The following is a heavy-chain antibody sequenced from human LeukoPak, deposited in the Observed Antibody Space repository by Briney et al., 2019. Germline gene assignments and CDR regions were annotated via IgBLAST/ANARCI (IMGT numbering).Heavy chain of an antibody. J-gene: IGHJ4*02. CDR1: GFTFSSQN. D-gene: IGHD6-19*01. CDR3: VKNGWLDY. V-gene: IGHV3-21*01. CDR2: ISTGGDST. Sequence: PGGSLRLSCAASGFTFSSQNMNWARQAPGKGLEWVAYISTGGDSTKYADSVEGRFTISRDNVENSLYLLMNSLRVDDTAVYYCVKNGWLDYWGQGIVVTVSS.